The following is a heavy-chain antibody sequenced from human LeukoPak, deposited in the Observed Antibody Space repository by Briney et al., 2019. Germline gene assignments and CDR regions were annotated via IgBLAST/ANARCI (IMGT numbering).Heavy chain of an antibody. CDR3: ARDEVAGSSSWGFDY. D-gene: IGHD6-13*01. Sequence: PSETLSLTCTVSGGSISSSSYYWGWIRQPPGKGLEWIGSIYYSGSTYYNPSLKSRVTISVDTSKNQFSLKLSSVTAADTAVYYCARDEVAGSSSWGFDYWGQGTLVTVSS. J-gene: IGHJ4*02. CDR1: GGSISSSSYY. CDR2: IYYSGST. V-gene: IGHV4-39*07.